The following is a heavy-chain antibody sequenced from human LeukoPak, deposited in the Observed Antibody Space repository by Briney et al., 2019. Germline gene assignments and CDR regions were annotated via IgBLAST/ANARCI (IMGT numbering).Heavy chain of an antibody. Sequence: SETLSLTCTVSGGSISSYYWSWIRQPPGRGLEWIGYIYYSGSTNYNPSLKSRVTISVDTSKNQFSLKLSSVTAADTAVYYCARGSLVVTASSTNYYFDYWGQGTLVTVSS. J-gene: IGHJ4*02. D-gene: IGHD2-21*02. CDR1: GGSISSYY. V-gene: IGHV4-59*01. CDR3: ARGSLVVTASSTNYYFDY. CDR2: IYYSGST.